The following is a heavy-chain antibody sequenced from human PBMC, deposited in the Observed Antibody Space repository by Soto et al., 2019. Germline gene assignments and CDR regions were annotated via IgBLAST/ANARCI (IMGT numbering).Heavy chain of an antibody. Sequence: ASVKVSCKASGYTFTSYGISWVRQAPGQGLEWMGWISAYNGNTNYAQKLQGRVTMTTDTSTSTAYMELRSLRSDDTAVYYCASLRFLEWQDDAFDIWGQGTMVTVSS. CDR1: GYTFTSYG. V-gene: IGHV1-18*01. CDR2: ISAYNGNT. CDR3: ASLRFLEWQDDAFDI. J-gene: IGHJ3*02. D-gene: IGHD3-3*01.